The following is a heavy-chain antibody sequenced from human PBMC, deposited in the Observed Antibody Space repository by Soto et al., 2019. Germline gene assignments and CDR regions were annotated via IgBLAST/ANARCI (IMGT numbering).Heavy chain of an antibody. D-gene: IGHD3-3*01. CDR1: GFSLTTSGEG. CDR3: AHRVLRTVFGLVTTTAIYFDF. J-gene: IGHJ4*02. CDR2: IYWDDDK. V-gene: IGHV2-5*02. Sequence: QITLNESGPTVVRPTETLTLTCRFSGFSLTTSGEGVGWICHSPGKAPEWLALIYWDDDKRYSASLKRRLTITQDPSKNKVVLTVSDLDPTDTATYYCAHRVLRTVFGLVTTTAIYFDFWGQGTPVAVSS.